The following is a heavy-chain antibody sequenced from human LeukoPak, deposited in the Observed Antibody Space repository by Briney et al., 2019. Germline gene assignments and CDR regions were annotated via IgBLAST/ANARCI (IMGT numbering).Heavy chain of an antibody. Sequence: GFLRLSCAASGFTVSDHYMSWVRPASGKGLGWVSVIYSGGDTYYADSVKGRFAISRDNSKNTLYLQMNSLRAEDTAVYYCARASYLLGALRDWGQGTLVIVS. V-gene: IGHV3-53*01. J-gene: IGHJ4*02. CDR2: IYSGGDT. D-gene: IGHD1-26*01. CDR1: GFTVSDHY. CDR3: ARASYLLGALRD.